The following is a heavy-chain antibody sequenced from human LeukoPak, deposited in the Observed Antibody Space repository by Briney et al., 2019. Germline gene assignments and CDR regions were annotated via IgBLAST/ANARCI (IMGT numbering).Heavy chain of an antibody. J-gene: IGHJ3*02. CDR1: GFTFSSYS. D-gene: IGHD2-21*01. Sequence: GGSLRLSCAASGFTFSSYSMNWVRQAPGKGLEWVSSISSSSSYIYYADSVKGRFTISRDNAKNSLYLQMNSLRAEDMALYYCAKGTGGIFSAFDIWGQGTMVTVSS. CDR3: AKGTGGIFSAFDI. CDR2: ISSSSSYI. V-gene: IGHV3-21*04.